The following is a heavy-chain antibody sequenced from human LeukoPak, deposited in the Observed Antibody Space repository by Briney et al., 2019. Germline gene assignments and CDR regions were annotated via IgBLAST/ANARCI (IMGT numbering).Heavy chain of an antibody. CDR3: ASIVGATTGDY. Sequence: SVKVSCKAFGGTFSSYTISWVRQAPGQGLEWMGRIIPILGIANYAQKFQGRVTITADKSTSTAYMELSSLRSEDTAVYYCASIVGATTGDYWGQGTLVTVSS. CDR2: IIPILGIA. CDR1: GGTFSSYT. V-gene: IGHV1-69*02. D-gene: IGHD1-26*01. J-gene: IGHJ4*02.